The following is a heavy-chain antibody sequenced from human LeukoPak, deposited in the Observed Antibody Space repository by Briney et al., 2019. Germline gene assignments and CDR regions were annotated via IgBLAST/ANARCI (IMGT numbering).Heavy chain of an antibody. J-gene: IGHJ4*02. D-gene: IGHD3-16*02. CDR1: GFTFSSYS. Sequence: GGSLRLSCAASGFTFSSYSMNWVRQAPGKGLEWVSSISTSSIYIYYADSMKGRFTISRDNAKKSLYLQMNSLRAEDTAVYYCARVAYDNVWGSYRQYTFDYWGQGTLVTVSS. CDR2: ISTSSIYI. CDR3: ARVAYDNVWGSYRQYTFDY. V-gene: IGHV3-21*01.